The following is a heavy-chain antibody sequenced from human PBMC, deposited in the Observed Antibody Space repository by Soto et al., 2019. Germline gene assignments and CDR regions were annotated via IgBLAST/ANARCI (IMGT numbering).Heavy chain of an antibody. V-gene: IGHV4-30-2*01. D-gene: IGHD3-10*01. Sequence: PSETLHVTCALYGGCIRIGGYSWRWIRQPPGKGLEWIGYIYDSGSTYYNPSRKRGVSVSVDRSKNQLSLKLSSVTAADTAVHYCAREGAPTGGFDGWGQGTMVTGSS. CDR1: GGCIRIGGYS. CDR2: IYDSGST. J-gene: IGHJ5*02. CDR3: AREGAPTGGFDG.